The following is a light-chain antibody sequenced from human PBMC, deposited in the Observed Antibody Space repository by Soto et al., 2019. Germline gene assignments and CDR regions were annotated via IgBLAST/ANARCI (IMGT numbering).Light chain of an antibody. Sequence: DIQMTQSPFSLSASVGDRVTITCRASQSISSYLNWYQQKPGKAPNLLIYAASSLQSGVPSRFSGSASGTDFTLTTSSLHPEDFATYYCQQSYSTPFTFGQGTKVDIK. J-gene: IGKJ2*01. CDR2: AAS. V-gene: IGKV1-39*01. CDR1: QSISSY. CDR3: QQSYSTPFT.